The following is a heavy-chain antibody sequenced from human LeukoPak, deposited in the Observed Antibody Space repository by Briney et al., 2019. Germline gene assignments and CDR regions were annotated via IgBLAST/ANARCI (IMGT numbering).Heavy chain of an antibody. J-gene: IGHJ4*02. Sequence: ASVKVSCXASGGTFSSYAISWVRLAPGQGLEWMGRIIPIFGTANYAQKFQGRVTITTDESTSTAYMELSSLRSEDTAVYYCARDNRRLLQPFDYWGQGTLVTVSS. V-gene: IGHV1-69*05. CDR1: GGTFSSYA. CDR3: ARDNRRLLQPFDY. CDR2: IIPIFGTA. D-gene: IGHD1-26*01.